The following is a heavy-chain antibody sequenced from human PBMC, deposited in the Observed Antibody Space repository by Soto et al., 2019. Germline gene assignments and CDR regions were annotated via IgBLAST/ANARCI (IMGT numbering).Heavy chain of an antibody. CDR2: IYPGDSDT. CDR1: GYTFTDYW. CDR3: ARHGPRVYYDNSDYYYYGMDV. D-gene: IGHD3-22*01. J-gene: IGHJ6*02. V-gene: IGHV5-51*01. Sequence: PGESLKISCKGSGYTFTDYWIGWVRQLPGKGLEWMGIIYPGDSDTRYSPSFQGQVTITADKSTSTAYLQWNTLKASDTAMYYCARHGPRVYYDNSDYYYYGMDVWGQGTTVTVSS.